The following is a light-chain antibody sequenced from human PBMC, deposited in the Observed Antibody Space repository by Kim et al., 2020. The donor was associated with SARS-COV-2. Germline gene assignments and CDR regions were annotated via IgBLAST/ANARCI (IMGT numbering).Light chain of an antibody. V-gene: IGKV3-15*01. CDR2: GTS. J-gene: IGKJ2*02. Sequence: EIVMTQSTATLSVSPGERDTLSCRASQSFGTNLAWYQQKPGKAPRLLLYGTSIRATGIPARFSGSGSGTEFNLTISSLQSEDFAVYYCQKSNNWPLPCTFGQGNKLEI. CDR3: QKSNNWPLPCT. CDR1: QSFGTN.